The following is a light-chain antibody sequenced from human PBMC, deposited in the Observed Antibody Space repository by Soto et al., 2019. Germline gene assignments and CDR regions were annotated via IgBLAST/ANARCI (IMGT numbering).Light chain of an antibody. CDR3: LQDYNYPPT. V-gene: IGKV1-27*01. J-gene: IGKJ1*01. CDR2: AAS. CDR1: QVISNY. Sequence: DIQMTQSPSSLSASVGDRVTITCRASQVISNYLAWYQQKPGKVPKLLIYAASSLQSGVPSRFSGSGSGTDFTLTISSLQPEDFATYYCLQDYNYPPTFGQGTKVDIK.